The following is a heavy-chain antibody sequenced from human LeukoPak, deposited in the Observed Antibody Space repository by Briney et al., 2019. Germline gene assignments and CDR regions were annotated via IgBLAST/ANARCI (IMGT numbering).Heavy chain of an antibody. D-gene: IGHD5-24*01. Sequence: SETLSLTCTVSGGSISSYYWSWIRQPPGKGLEWIGYIYYSGSTNYNPSLKSRVTISVDTSKNQFSLKLSSVTAADTAVYYCARALGRDGYLGYWGQGTLVTVSS. CDR2: IYYSGST. CDR3: ARALGRDGYLGY. CDR1: GGSISSYY. V-gene: IGHV4-59*01. J-gene: IGHJ4*02.